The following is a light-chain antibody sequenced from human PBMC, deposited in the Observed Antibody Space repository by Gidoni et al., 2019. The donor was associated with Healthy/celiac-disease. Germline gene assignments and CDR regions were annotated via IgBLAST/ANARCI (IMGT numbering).Light chain of an antibody. V-gene: IGKV3-11*01. J-gene: IGKJ3*01. CDR3: QQRDNWRGVT. CDR1: QSLSSY. CDR2: DAS. Sequence: EIVLTQSPATLSLSPGERATLSCRASQSLSSYLAWYQQKPGQTPRLLIYDASNRATGIPARFSGSGSGTDFTLTISSLEPEDFAVYYCQQRDNWRGVTFGPXTKVDFK.